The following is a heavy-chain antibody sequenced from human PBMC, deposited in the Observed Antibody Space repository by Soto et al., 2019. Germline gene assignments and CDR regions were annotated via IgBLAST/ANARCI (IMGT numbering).Heavy chain of an antibody. CDR3: ARAPLQLELRDYYYYGMDV. CDR1: GSYYTADS. Sequence: SDTLSLTCAGFGSYYTADSKSWLHQHTGKGLEWIGEINHSGSTNYNPSLKSRVTISVDTSKNQFSLKLSSVTAADTAVYYCARAPLQLELRDYYYYGMDVWGQGTTVT. D-gene: IGHD1-7*01. J-gene: IGHJ6*02. V-gene: IGHV4-34*01. CDR2: INHSGST.